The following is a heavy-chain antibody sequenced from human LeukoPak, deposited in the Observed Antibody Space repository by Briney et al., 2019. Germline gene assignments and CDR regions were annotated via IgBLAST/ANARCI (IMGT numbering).Heavy chain of an antibody. CDR1: GFTFSSYA. CDR2: ISGSGAST. J-gene: IGHJ5*02. D-gene: IGHD2-2*02. V-gene: IGHV3-23*01. CDR3: AKDKDIVVVPAAILLSGGWFDP. Sequence: QPGGSLRLSCAASGFTFSSYAMSWVRQAPGKGLEWVSAISGSGASTYYADSVKGRFTISRDNSKNTLYLQMNSLRAEDTAVYYCAKDKDIVVVPAAILLSGGWFDPWGQGTLVTVSS.